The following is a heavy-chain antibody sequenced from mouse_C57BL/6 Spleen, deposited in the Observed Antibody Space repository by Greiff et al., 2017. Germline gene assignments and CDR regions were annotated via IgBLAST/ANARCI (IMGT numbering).Heavy chain of an antibody. CDR1: GFTFSSYT. Sequence: EVQRVESGGGLVKPGGSLKLSCAASGFTFSSYTMSWVRQTPEKRLEWVATISGGGGNTYDPDSVKGRFTISRDNAKNTLYLQMSSLRSEDTALYYCARQNYYYGSSYEDYYAMDYWGQGTSVTVAS. D-gene: IGHD1-1*01. V-gene: IGHV5-9*01. J-gene: IGHJ4*01. CDR3: ARQNYYYGSSYEDYYAMDY. CDR2: ISGGGGNT.